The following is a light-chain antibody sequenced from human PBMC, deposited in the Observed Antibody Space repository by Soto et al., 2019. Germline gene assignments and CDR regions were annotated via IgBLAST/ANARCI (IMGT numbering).Light chain of an antibody. Sequence: QSVLTQPASVSVSPGQSITISCTGTSSDVGGYNYVSWYQQHPGKAPKLMIYEVSNRPSGVSNRFSGSKSGNTASLTISGLQAEDEADYYCSSYTSSSTPYVFGTGTKVP. V-gene: IGLV2-14*01. CDR1: SSDVGGYNY. J-gene: IGLJ1*01. CDR2: EVS. CDR3: SSYTSSSTPYV.